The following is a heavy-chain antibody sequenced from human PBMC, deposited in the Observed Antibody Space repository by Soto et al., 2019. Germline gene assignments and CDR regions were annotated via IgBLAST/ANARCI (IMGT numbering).Heavy chain of an antibody. D-gene: IGHD3-3*01. CDR2: INHSGST. J-gene: IGHJ5*02. CDR1: GGSFSGYY. CDR3: ARALALHLRFVEWLPQQNNWFDP. Sequence: QVQLQQWGAGLLKPSETLSLTCAVYGGSFSGYYWSWIRQPPGKGLEWIGEINHSGSTNYNPSLKSRVTISVDTSKNQFSLKLSSVTAADTAVYYCARALALHLRFVEWLPQQNNWFDPWGQGTLVTVSS. V-gene: IGHV4-34*01.